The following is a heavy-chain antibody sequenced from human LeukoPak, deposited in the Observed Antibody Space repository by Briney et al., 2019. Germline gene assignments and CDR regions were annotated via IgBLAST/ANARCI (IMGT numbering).Heavy chain of an antibody. CDR3: AKDRREAAAGPDYGMDV. D-gene: IGHD6-13*01. J-gene: IGHJ6*02. CDR2: ISWNSGSI. V-gene: IGHV3-9*01. CDR1: GFTFDDYA. Sequence: PGRSQRLSCAASGFTFDDYAMHWVRQAPGKGLEWVSGISWNSGSIGYADSVKGRFTISRDNAKNSLYLQMNSLRAEDTALYYCAKDRREAAAGPDYGMDVWGQGTTVTVSS.